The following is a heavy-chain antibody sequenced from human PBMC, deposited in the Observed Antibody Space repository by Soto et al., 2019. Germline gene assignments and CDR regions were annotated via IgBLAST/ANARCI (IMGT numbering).Heavy chain of an antibody. CDR1: GFTFADYA. D-gene: IGHD2-8*01. CDR3: ASARGYCTNGVCYYYYMDV. J-gene: IGHJ6*03. CDR2: ISCSSGTI. Sequence: GGSLRLSCAASGFTFADYAMHWVRQAPGKGLEWVSCISCSSGTIGYADSVKGRFTISRDNAKNSLYLQMNSLRAEDTAVYYCASARGYCTNGVCYYYYMDVWGKGTTVTVSS. V-gene: IGHV3-48*01.